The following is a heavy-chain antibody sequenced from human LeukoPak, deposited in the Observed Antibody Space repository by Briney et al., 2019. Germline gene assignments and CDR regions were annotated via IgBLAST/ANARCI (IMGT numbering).Heavy chain of an antibody. CDR2: INPNSGGT. D-gene: IGHD5-18*01. CDR1: GYTLTNFG. CDR3: AREGRGYSYGHPEISYYYYGMDV. V-gene: IGHV1-2*02. J-gene: IGHJ6*02. Sequence: ASVKVSCKASGYTLTNFGISWVRQAPGQGLEWMGWINPNSGGTNYAQKFQGRVTMTRDTSISTAYMELSRLRSDDTAVYYCAREGRGYSYGHPEISYYYYGMDVWGQGTTVTVSS.